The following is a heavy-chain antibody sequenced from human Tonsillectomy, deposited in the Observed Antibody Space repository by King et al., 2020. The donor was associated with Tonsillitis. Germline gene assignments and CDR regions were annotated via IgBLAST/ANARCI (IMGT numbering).Heavy chain of an antibody. D-gene: IGHD3-3*01. CDR2: MDTVCSDI. V-gene: IGHV5-51*01. J-gene: IGHJ4*02. Sequence: QLVQSGAEVKKPGEALKISCKGSVDSFTTEWIAWGRHRLATGLGLMGFMDTVCSDIKYTPSFQGQVTTSADKSINPAYLHWSSLKASDTVMYYCARRPGFWSGSSFDYWGQGTLVTVSS. CDR1: VDSFTTEW. CDR3: ARRPGFWSGSSFDY.